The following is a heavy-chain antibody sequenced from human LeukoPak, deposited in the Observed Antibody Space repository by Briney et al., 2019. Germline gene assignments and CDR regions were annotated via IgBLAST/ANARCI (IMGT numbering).Heavy chain of an antibody. V-gene: IGHV4-31*03. CDR1: ADSLSSGGHY. D-gene: IGHD3-10*01. Sequence: SQTLSLTCTVSADSLSSGGHYWAWIRQFPGKGLESIGFIHHSGRSRHNPSLKDRVAISVDTSRKQFALKLSSVTAADTAMYYCARGGNRFGGFYFDYWGQGIQVVVSS. J-gene: IGHJ4*02. CDR3: ARGGNRFGGFYFDY. CDR2: IHHSGRS.